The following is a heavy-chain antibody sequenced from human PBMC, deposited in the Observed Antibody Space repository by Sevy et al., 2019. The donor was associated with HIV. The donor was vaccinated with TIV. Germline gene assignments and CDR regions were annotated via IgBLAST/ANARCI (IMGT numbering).Heavy chain of an antibody. V-gene: IGHV3-30*18. CDR2: ISYDGSKK. J-gene: IGHJ4*02. D-gene: IGHD2-2*02. Sequence: GGSLRLSCAASGFIFSNYGMDWVRQAPGKGLEWVAVISYDGSKKYYADSVKGRFTISRDNSKNTLYLQMNSLRVEDTAVYYCVKENTVYHFDCWGQRILVTVSS. CDR1: GFIFSNYG. CDR3: VKENTVYHFDC.